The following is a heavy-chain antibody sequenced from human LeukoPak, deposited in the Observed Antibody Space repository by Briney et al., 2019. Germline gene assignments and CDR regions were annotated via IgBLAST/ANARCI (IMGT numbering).Heavy chain of an antibody. CDR2: IYSGGST. CDR1: GFTVSSNY. CDR3: ARGLRRRCSGGICYQPFDY. Sequence: GGSLRLSCAASGFTVSSNYMSWVRQAPGKGLEWVSVIYSGGSTYYADSVKGRFTISRDNSRNTLYLQMYSLRAEDSAVYYCARGLRRRCSGGICYQPFDYWGQGTLVTVSS. V-gene: IGHV3-53*05. J-gene: IGHJ4*02. D-gene: IGHD2-15*01.